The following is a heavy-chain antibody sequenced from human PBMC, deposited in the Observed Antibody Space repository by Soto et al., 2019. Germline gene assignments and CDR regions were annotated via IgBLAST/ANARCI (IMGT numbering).Heavy chain of an antibody. D-gene: IGHD3-10*01. CDR3: ARGWFGEFLYYFDY. V-gene: IGHV1-18*01. Sequence: QVQLVQSGAEVKKPGASVKVSCKASGYTFSSYGISWVRQAPGQGLEWMGWISGYNGNTNYAQKIQGRVTMTTDTSTRTAYMELRSLRSDDTAVYYCARGWFGEFLYYFDYWGQGTLVTVSS. CDR1: GYTFSSYG. CDR2: ISGYNGNT. J-gene: IGHJ4*02.